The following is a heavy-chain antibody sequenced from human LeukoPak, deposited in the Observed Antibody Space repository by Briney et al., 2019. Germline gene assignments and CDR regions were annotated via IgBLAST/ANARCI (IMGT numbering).Heavy chain of an antibody. CDR2: VHSSGST. CDR3: ARHAWVYGDYYSSRFDP. J-gene: IGHJ5*02. D-gene: IGHD4-17*01. Sequence: SETLSLTCTVSGGSISSFFWSWIRQPPGKGLEWIGYVHSSGSTKYNPSLKSRVTISVDTSKNQFSLKLSSVTAADTAVYYCARHAWVYGDYYSSRFDPWGQGTLVTVSS. V-gene: IGHV4-59*08. CDR1: GGSISSFF.